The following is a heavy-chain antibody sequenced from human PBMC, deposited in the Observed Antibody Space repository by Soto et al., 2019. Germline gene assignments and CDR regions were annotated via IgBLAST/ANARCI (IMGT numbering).Heavy chain of an antibody. Sequence: SGPTLVNPTQTLTLTCTFSGFSLTTSGVGVGWIRQPPGKALEWLALIYWDGDKPYSPSLESRLTITKDTSKNQVVLTMTNMDPVDTATYYCAHSGRLAARPAGSGFDAFDIWGPGTMVTVSS. D-gene: IGHD6-6*01. V-gene: IGHV2-5*02. CDR2: IYWDGDK. CDR1: GFSLTTSGVG. J-gene: IGHJ3*02. CDR3: AHSGRLAARPAGSGFDAFDI.